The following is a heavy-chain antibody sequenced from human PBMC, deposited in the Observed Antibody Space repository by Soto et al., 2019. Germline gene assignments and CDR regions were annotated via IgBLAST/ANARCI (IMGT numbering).Heavy chain of an antibody. CDR2: IRDSGGT. Sequence: QVRLQESGPELVKPSETLSLTCAVTGGSITSYSWSCVRQPPGKALEWIGYIRDSGGTNYNPSLKSRVTISVDTSKNHFSLEVKSVTAADKAVYFCAGDRNDNHWACYWGRGALVTVSS. J-gene: IGHJ4*02. CDR1: GGSITSYS. D-gene: IGHD3-22*01. CDR3: AGDRNDNHWACY. V-gene: IGHV4-59*01.